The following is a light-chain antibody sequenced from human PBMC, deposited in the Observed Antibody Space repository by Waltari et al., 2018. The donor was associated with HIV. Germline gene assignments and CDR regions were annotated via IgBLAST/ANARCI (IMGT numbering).Light chain of an antibody. CDR3: QQYYDTPWT. CDR1: QSVLYSSNNKNY. J-gene: IGKJ1*01. Sequence: DIVMTQSPDSLVVSLAERATINCKSSQSVLYSSNNKNYLAWYQQKPGQPPKLLISWASTRESGVPDRFSGSGSGTDFTLTISSPQAEDVAVYYCQQYYDTPWTFGQGTKVEIK. CDR2: WAS. V-gene: IGKV4-1*01.